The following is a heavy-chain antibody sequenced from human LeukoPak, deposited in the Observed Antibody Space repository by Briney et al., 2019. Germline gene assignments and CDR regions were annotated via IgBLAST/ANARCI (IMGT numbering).Heavy chain of an antibody. CDR2: IYYSGST. V-gene: IGHV4-59*01. Sequence: SATLALTCTVSGGSLSSYYWSWIRQPPGKGLEWIGYIYYSGSTNYNPSLKSRVTISVDTFKNQFSLKLSSVTAADTAVYYCARAWQQLDWFDPWGQGTLVTVSS. D-gene: IGHD6-13*01. CDR1: GGSLSSYY. CDR3: ARAWQQLDWFDP. J-gene: IGHJ5*02.